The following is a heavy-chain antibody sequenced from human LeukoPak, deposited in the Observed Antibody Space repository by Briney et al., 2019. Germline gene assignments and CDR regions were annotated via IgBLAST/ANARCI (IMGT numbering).Heavy chain of an antibody. J-gene: IGHJ4*02. CDR1: AFTCSSYA. CDR2: ISSGGAT. CDR3: AKYYAARSRSFDF. Sequence: GGSLRLCCGTSAFTCSSYAMTWVRQAPVKGLKRVSVISSGGATYYGDSVKGRFNISRDNSKNTLYLQMNSLRDEDTAVYYCAKYYAARSRSFDFWGQGTLVTVSS. D-gene: IGHD3-10*01. V-gene: IGHV3-23*01.